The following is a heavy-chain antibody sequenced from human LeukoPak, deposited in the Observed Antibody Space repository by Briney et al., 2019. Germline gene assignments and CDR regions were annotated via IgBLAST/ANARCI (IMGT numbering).Heavy chain of an antibody. Sequence: PGGSLRLSCAASGFTFNNYALSWVRQAPGKGLDWISGVDGSGAYTYYSDSVKGRFTISRDDSKNTLYLLMDSLRAEDTAVYFCTKGSAGGRTYYFDNWGQGTLVTVSS. V-gene: IGHV3-23*01. CDR3: TKGSAGGRTYYFDN. J-gene: IGHJ4*02. CDR2: VDGSGAYT. CDR1: GFTFNNYA. D-gene: IGHD3-16*01.